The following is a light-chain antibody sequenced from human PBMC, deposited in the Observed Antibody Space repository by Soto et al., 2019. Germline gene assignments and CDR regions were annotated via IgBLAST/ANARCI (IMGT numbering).Light chain of an antibody. CDR2: DNN. V-gene: IGLV1-51*01. CDR3: GTWDSSLSARV. J-gene: IGLJ3*02. Sequence: QAVVTQPPSVSAAPGQTVTISCSGSSSNIGKNHVCWHQQVPGTVPKLLIYDNNKRPSGIPDRFSGSKSGTSATLDITGLQTGDEADYYCGTWDSSLSARVFGGGTKLTVL. CDR1: SSNIGKNH.